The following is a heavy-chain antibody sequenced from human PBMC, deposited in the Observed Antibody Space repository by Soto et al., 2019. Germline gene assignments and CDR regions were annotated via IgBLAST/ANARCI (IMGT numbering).Heavy chain of an antibody. CDR1: GYTFTSYD. V-gene: IGHV1-3*05. D-gene: IGHD1-20*01. Sequence: QVQLVQSGAEEKKPGASVKVSCKASGYTFTSYDMHWVRQAPGQRLEWMRWINAGNGNTKYSQKFQGRVPITRHTSASTAHMALRSLRSEDTAVYYCARDKITGIPGYWGQGTLVTVSS. CDR2: INAGNGNT. J-gene: IGHJ4*02. CDR3: ARDKITGIPGY.